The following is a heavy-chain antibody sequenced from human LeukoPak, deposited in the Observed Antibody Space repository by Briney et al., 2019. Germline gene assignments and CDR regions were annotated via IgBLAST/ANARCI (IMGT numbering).Heavy chain of an antibody. Sequence: ASVKVSCKASGYTFTGYYMHWVRQAPGQGLEWMGWINPNSGGTNYAQKFQGRVTMTRDTSISTAYMELSSLRSEDTAVYYCARKVLRYDFWSGYYTGDYYYMDVWGKGTTVTVSS. CDR2: INPNSGGT. CDR3: ARKVLRYDFWSGYYTGDYYYMDV. V-gene: IGHV1-2*02. D-gene: IGHD3-3*01. CDR1: GYTFTGYY. J-gene: IGHJ6*03.